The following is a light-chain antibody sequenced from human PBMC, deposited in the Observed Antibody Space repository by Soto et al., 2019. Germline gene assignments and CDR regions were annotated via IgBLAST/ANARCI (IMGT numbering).Light chain of an antibody. CDR3: QTWGSSIVV. CDR1: SGHSNYA. CDR2: LNSDGSH. V-gene: IGLV4-69*01. Sequence: QLVLTQSPSASASLGASVKLTCTLSSGHSNYAIAWHQQQSEKGPRYLMKLNSDGSHSKGDGIPDRFSGSSSGAERYLTICILQSDDEADYCCQTWGSSIVVFGGGTKLTVL. J-gene: IGLJ2*01.